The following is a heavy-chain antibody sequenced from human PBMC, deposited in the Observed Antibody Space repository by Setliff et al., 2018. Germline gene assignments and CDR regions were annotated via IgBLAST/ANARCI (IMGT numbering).Heavy chain of an antibody. CDR2: VDRSGNT. D-gene: IGHD3-22*01. V-gene: IGHV4-39*01. CDR3: ARRDSTSYYGYSFDF. J-gene: IGHJ4*02. CDR1: GGSITSGGGFY. Sequence: PSETLSLTCSVSGGSITSGGGFYWAWIRQPPGKELEWIGTVDRSGNTFYNPSLRSRVTISVDTSKNQISLKLTSVSAADTAVYYCARRDSTSYYGYSFDFWGRGTLVTSPQ.